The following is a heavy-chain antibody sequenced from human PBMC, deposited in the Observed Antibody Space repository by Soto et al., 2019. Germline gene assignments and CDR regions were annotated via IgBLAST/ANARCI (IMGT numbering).Heavy chain of an antibody. CDR3: ARKVPGSTTRPDYWYFDL. CDR2: ISGGGDAT. J-gene: IGHJ2*01. CDR1: GFTFISYA. V-gene: IGHV3-23*01. D-gene: IGHD3-10*01. Sequence: EVQLLESGGGLVQPGGSLRLSCAAAGFTFISYAMNWVRQAPGKGLQWVAAISGGGDATFYADSVKGRFTISIDNSRNTVRLPMNSLGADGTAVYYCARKVPGSTTRPDYWYFDLWGRGTLVTVSS.